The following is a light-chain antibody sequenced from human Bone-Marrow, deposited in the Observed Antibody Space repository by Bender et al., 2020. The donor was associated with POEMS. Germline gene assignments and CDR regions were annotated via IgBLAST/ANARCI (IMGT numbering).Light chain of an antibody. V-gene: IGLV1-40*01. CDR1: SSNIGASYD. CDR2: GND. Sequence: QSVLTQPPSVSGAPGQRLTISCTGTSSNIGASYDVHWYQQLPGTAPKLLIYGNDHRPSGVSDRFSGSKSGTSASLTISGLQAEDEADYFCCSFAGSYTVLFGGGTRLTVL. J-gene: IGLJ3*02. CDR3: CSFAGSYTVL.